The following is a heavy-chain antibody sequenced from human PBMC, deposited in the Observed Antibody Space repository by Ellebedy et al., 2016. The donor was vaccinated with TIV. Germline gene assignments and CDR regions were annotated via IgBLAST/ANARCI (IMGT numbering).Heavy chain of an antibody. J-gene: IGHJ4*02. CDR1: GFTFNSYS. V-gene: IGHV3-48*02. D-gene: IGHD3-16*01. CDR3: ARGPAYDHVWGPYFEY. Sequence: GESLKISXTASGFTFNSYSMVWVRQAPGKGLEWVSYISSSGNTIYHADSVKGRFTISRDSAKNSLYLQMNSLRDEDTAVYYCARGPAYDHVWGPYFEYWGQGTLVSVSS. CDR2: ISSSGNTI.